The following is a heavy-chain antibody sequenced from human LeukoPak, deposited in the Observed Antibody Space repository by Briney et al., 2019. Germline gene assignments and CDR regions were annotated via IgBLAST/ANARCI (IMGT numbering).Heavy chain of an antibody. D-gene: IGHD3-22*01. CDR2: IYHSGST. CDR3: ASYPQWFPPDY. Sequence: ASETLSLTCAVSGYSISSACYWGWIRQPPGKGLEWIGSIYHSGSTYYNPSLKSRITISIDTSKNQFSLKLSSVTAADTAVYYCASYPQWFPPDYWGQGTLVTVSS. J-gene: IGHJ4*02. CDR1: GYSISSACY. V-gene: IGHV4-38-2*01.